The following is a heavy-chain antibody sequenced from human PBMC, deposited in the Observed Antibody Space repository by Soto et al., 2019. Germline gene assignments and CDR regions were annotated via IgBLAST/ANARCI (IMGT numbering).Heavy chain of an antibody. V-gene: IGHV1-69*13. J-gene: IGHJ3*02. CDR1: GGTFSSYA. CDR2: IIPIFGTA. CDR3: ASYYDSSGYYRPWAFDI. Sequence: SVKVSCKASGGTFSSYAISWVRQAPGQGLEWMGGIIPIFGTANYAQKFQGRVTITADESTSTAYMELSSLRSEDTAVYYCASYYDSSGYYRPWAFDIWGQGTMVTV. D-gene: IGHD3-22*01.